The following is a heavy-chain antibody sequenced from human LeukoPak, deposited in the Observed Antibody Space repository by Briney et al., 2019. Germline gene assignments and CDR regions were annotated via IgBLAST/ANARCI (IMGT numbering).Heavy chain of an antibody. CDR3: ARARAWDEFDY. D-gene: IGHD1-26*01. V-gene: IGHV4-59*01. CDR2: IYYSGST. CDR1: GGSISSYY. J-gene: IGHJ4*02. Sequence: SETLSLTCTVSGGSISSYYWSWIRQPPGEGLEWIGYIYYSGSTNYNPSLKSRVTISVDTSKNQFSLKLSSVTAADTAVYYCARARAWDEFDYWGQGTLVTVSS.